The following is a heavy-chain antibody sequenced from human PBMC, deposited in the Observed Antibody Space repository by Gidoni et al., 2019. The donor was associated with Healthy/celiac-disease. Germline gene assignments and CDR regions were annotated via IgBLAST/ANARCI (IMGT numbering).Heavy chain of an antibody. Sequence: QLQLQESGPGLVKPSETLSRTCTVSGGSISSSSYYWGWIRQPPGKGLEWIGSIYYSGSTYYNPSLKSRVTISVDTSKNQFSLKLSSVTAADTAVYYCARMNDYGDYVPSHYFDYWGQGTLVTVSS. J-gene: IGHJ4*02. CDR3: ARMNDYGDYVPSHYFDY. V-gene: IGHV4-39*01. CDR1: GGSISSSSYY. D-gene: IGHD4-17*01. CDR2: IYYSGST.